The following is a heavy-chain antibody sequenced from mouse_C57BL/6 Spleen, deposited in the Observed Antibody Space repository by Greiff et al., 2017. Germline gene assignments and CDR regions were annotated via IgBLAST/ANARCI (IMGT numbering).Heavy chain of an antibody. CDR3: ARHTTTVAASYFDY. J-gene: IGHJ2*01. CDR2: ISSGGSYT. Sequence: EVMLVESGGDLVKPGGSLKLSCAASGFTFSSYGMSWVRQTPDKRLEWVATISSGGSYTYYPDSVKGRFTISRDNAKNTLYLQMSSLKSEDTAMYYCARHTTTVAASYFDYWGQGTTLTVSS. D-gene: IGHD1-1*01. V-gene: IGHV5-6*01. CDR1: GFTFSSYG.